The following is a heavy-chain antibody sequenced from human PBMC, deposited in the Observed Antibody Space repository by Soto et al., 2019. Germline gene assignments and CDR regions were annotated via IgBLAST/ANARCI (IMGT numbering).Heavy chain of an antibody. CDR2: INHSGST. Sequence: QVQLQQWGAGLLKPSETLSLTCAVYGGSFSGYYWSWIRQPPGKGLEWIGEINHSGSTNYNPSLKSRVTISVDTYKYQFSLTLSSVTAADTAVYYCARVTIAARPAFDIWGQGTMVTVSS. CDR1: GGSFSGYY. J-gene: IGHJ3*02. CDR3: ARVTIAARPAFDI. V-gene: IGHV4-34*01. D-gene: IGHD6-6*01.